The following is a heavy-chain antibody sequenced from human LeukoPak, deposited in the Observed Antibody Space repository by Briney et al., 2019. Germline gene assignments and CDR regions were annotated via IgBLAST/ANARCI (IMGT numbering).Heavy chain of an antibody. Sequence: SETLSLTCAVYGGSFSGYYWSWIRQPPGKGLEWIGEINHSGSTNYNPSLKSRVTISVDTSKNQFSLKLSSVTAADTAVYYCGRGVYSSSWYDYWGQGTLVTVSS. D-gene: IGHD6-13*01. V-gene: IGHV4-34*01. J-gene: IGHJ4*02. CDR3: GRGVYSSSWYDY. CDR2: INHSGST. CDR1: GGSFSGYY.